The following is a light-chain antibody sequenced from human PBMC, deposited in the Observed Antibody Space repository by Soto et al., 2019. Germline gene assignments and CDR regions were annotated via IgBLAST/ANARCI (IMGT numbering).Light chain of an antibody. CDR3: QQRSNWPGT. V-gene: IGKV1-5*01. CDR1: QSINKW. CDR2: DAS. J-gene: IGKJ5*01. Sequence: DIQMTQSPSTLSASIGDRVTITCRASQSINKWLAWYQQKPGKAPKFLIYDASILESGVPSRFSGSGSETEFTLTISSLQPEDFAVYYCQQRSNWPGTFGQGTRLEI.